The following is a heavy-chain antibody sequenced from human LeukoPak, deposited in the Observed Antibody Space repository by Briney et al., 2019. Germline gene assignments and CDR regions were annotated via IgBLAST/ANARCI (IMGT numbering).Heavy chain of an antibody. CDR2: ISSSSSYI. Sequence: GGSLRLSCAASGFTFSNYAMSWVRQAPGKGLEWVSSISSSSSYIYYADSVKGRCTISRDNSKNTLYLQMNSLRVEDTAVYYCARGLFLSGYLDAFDIWGQGTVVTVSS. V-gene: IGHV3-21*04. J-gene: IGHJ3*02. D-gene: IGHD3-22*01. CDR3: ARGLFLSGYLDAFDI. CDR1: GFTFSNYA.